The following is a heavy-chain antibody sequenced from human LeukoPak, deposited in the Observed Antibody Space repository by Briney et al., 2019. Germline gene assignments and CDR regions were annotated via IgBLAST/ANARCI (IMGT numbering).Heavy chain of an antibody. CDR2: INAGNGNT. D-gene: IGHD3-9*01. V-gene: IGHV1-3*01. Sequence: ASVKVSCKASGYTFTSYAMHWVRQAPGQRLEWMGWINAGNGNTKYSQKSQGRVTITRDTSASTAYMELSSLRSEDTAVYYCARGERLVHKAFDIWGQGTMVTVSS. J-gene: IGHJ3*02. CDR1: GYTFTSYA. CDR3: ARGERLVHKAFDI.